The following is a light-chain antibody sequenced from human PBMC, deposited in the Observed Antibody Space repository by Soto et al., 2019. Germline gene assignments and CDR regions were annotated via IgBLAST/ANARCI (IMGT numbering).Light chain of an antibody. CDR3: QRYDSFRT. Sequence: ETVLTQSPGTLSLSPGERATLSCRASQSVGGSSLAWYQQKPGQAPRLLIYGASNRATGIPDRFSGSGSGTDFTLTITRLEPEDFAMYYCQRYDSFRTFGQGTKVDIK. V-gene: IGKV3-20*01. J-gene: IGKJ1*01. CDR2: GAS. CDR1: QSVGGSS.